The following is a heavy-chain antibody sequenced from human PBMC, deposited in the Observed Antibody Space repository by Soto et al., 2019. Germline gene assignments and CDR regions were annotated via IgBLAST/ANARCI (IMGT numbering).Heavy chain of an antibody. Sequence: QVQLQESGPGLVKPSQTLSLTCTVSGGSISSGGYYWSWIRQHPGKGLEWIGYIYYSGSTYYNPSLKSRVTISVDTSKNQLSLKLSSVPAADTAVSYCASRGYSYGFSPGMDVWGQGTTVTVSS. CDR3: ASRGYSYGFSPGMDV. D-gene: IGHD5-18*01. V-gene: IGHV4-31*03. CDR2: IYYSGST. J-gene: IGHJ6*02. CDR1: GGSISSGGYY.